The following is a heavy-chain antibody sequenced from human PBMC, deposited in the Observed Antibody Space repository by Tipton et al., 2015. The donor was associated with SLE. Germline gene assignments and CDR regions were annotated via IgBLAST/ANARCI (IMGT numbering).Heavy chain of an antibody. Sequence: LRLSCAVYGGSFSGYYWSWIRQPPGKGLEWIGYIYYSGSTNYNPSLKSRVTISVDTSKNQFSLKLSSVTAADTAVYYCARGYDFWSGYSYWGQGTLVTVSS. V-gene: IGHV4-59*01. CDR2: IYYSGST. D-gene: IGHD3-3*01. J-gene: IGHJ4*02. CDR1: GGSFSGYY. CDR3: ARGYDFWSGYSY.